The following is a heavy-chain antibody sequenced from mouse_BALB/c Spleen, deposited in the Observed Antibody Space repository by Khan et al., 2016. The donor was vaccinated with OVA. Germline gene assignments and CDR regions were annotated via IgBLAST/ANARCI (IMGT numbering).Heavy chain of an antibody. CDR2: ISYSGGT. CDR3: ARGNYYGYYFDY. CDR1: GYSITSGYA. D-gene: IGHD1-1*01. V-gene: IGHV3-2*02. Sequence: DVKLQESGPGLVKPSQSLSLTCTVTGYSITSGYAWNWIRQFPGNKLGWMGYISYSGGTRYNPSLKSRISITRDTSKNQFFLQLNSVTTEDTATYYCARGNYYGYYFDYWGQGTTLTVSS. J-gene: IGHJ2*01.